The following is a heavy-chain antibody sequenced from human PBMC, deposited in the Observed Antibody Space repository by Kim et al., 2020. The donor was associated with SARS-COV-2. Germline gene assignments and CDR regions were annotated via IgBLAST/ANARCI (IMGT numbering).Heavy chain of an antibody. Sequence: SVKVSCKASGGTFSSYAISWVRQAPGQGLEWMGGIIPIFGTANYAQKFQGRVTITADESTSTAYMELSSLRSEDTAVYYCARRERIVVVPAAMLRAGYYYYGMAVWGQGTTVTVSS. V-gene: IGHV1-69*13. CDR2: IIPIFGTA. D-gene: IGHD2-2*01. CDR1: GGTFSSYA. J-gene: IGHJ6*02. CDR3: ARRERIVVVPAAMLRAGYYYYGMAV.